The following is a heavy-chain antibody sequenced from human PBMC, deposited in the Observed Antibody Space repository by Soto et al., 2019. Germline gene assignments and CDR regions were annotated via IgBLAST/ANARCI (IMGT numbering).Heavy chain of an antibody. J-gene: IGHJ4*02. Sequence: ASVKVSCKASGYTFTSYAMHWVRQAPVQRLEWMGWINAGNGNTKYSQKFQGRVTITRDKSARKAYMELSSLRSEDTAVYYCAREVGAAAGIDYWAQGTLVTLSS. CDR3: AREVGAAAGIDY. D-gene: IGHD6-13*01. V-gene: IGHV1-3*01. CDR1: GYTFTSYA. CDR2: INAGNGNT.